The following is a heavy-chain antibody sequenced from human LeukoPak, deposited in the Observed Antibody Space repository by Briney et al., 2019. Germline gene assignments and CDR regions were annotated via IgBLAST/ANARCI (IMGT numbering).Heavy chain of an antibody. D-gene: IGHD2-2*01. V-gene: IGHV4-39*01. J-gene: IGHJ3*02. CDR3: ARSDIVVVPSAIPPGGGAFDI. CDR2: VYYSGHT. Sequence: SETLSLTCTVSGGSISSTSYYWGWIRQPPGKGLAWIGSVYYSGHTYYNPSLKSRVTISVDTSRNQFSLKLTSVTAADTAVYYCARSDIVVVPSAIPPGGGAFDIWGQGTMVTVSS. CDR1: GGSISSTSYY.